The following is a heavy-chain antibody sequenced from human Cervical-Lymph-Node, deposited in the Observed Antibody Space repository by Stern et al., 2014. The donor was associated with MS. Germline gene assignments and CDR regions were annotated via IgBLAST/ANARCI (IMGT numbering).Heavy chain of an antibody. CDR3: ARVEQWLVFFDY. J-gene: IGHJ4*02. Sequence: VQLVQSGAEAKKPGASVKGSCKASGYTFTRYGISWGRQAPGQGLEWMGWTSAYNGNTNYAQKLQGRVTMTTDTSTSTAYMELRSLRSDDTAVYYCARVEQWLVFFDYWGQGTLVTVSS. V-gene: IGHV1-18*01. D-gene: IGHD6-19*01. CDR2: TSAYNGNT. CDR1: GYTFTRYG.